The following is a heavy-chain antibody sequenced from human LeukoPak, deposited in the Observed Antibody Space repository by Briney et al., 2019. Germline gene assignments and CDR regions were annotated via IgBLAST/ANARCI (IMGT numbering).Heavy chain of an antibody. CDR2: IYYSGST. D-gene: IGHD3-3*01. J-gene: IGHJ6*02. CDR3: ARQPYYDFWSGYYGLDV. Sequence: SETLSLTCTVSGGSISSSSYYWGWTRQPPGKGLEWIGSIYYSGSTYYNPSLKSRVTISVDTSKNQFSLKLSSVTAADTAVYYCARQPYYDFWSGYYGLDVWGQGTTVTVSS. V-gene: IGHV4-39*01. CDR1: GGSISSSSYY.